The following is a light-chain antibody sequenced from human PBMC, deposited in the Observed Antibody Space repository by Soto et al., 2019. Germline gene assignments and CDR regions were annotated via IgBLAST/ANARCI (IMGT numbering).Light chain of an antibody. J-gene: IGLJ1*01. Sequence: QSALTQPASVSVSPGQSITISCPGSSSDVGGYNYVSWYQQHPAKAPKLMSYDVRNRASGASNRFSGSKSGNTASLTISGLQAEDEADYYCTSYTSSSTLYVFGTGTKVTVL. CDR3: TSYTSSSTLYV. CDR1: SSDVGGYNY. V-gene: IGLV2-14*01. CDR2: DVR.